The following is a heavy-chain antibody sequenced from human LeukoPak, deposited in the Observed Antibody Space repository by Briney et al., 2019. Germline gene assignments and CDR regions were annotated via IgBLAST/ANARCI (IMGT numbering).Heavy chain of an antibody. CDR2: ISVYNGNR. V-gene: IGHV1-18*01. D-gene: IGHD1-26*01. CDR1: GYTFRSYG. Sequence: ASVKVSCKASGYTFRSYGITLVRQTPGQGLEWMGWISVYNGNRQFVQNFQDRVTMTTDTSTNTDYMELRSLTSDATAVYYCARWTRTGATGALDYCGQGTLVTVSS. CDR3: ARWTRTGATGALDY. J-gene: IGHJ4*02.